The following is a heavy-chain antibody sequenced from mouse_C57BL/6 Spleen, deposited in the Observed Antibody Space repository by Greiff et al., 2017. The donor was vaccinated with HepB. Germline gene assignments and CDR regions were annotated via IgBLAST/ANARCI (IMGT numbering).Heavy chain of an antibody. Sequence: VHVKQSGPELVKPGASVKMSCKASGYTFTDYNMHWVKQSHGKSLEWIGYINPNNGGTSYNQKFKGKATLTVNKSSSTAYMELRSLTSEDSAVYYCARSDDYAAMDYWGQGTSVTVSS. J-gene: IGHJ4*01. CDR1: GYTFTDYN. V-gene: IGHV1-22*01. CDR3: ARSDDYAAMDY. CDR2: INPNNGGT.